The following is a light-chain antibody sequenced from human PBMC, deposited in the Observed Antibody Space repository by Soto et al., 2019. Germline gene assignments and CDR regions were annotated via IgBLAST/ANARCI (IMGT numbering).Light chain of an antibody. J-gene: IGKJ5*01. CDR2: GAS. V-gene: IGKV3-15*01. CDR3: QQYNKWPPIT. Sequence: EIVMTQSPATLSVSPGERATLSCRASQSVSSNLAWYQQKPGQAPRLLIYGASTRATGIPARFSGSGSGTEFTLTISSLQSEDFAAYYCQQYNKWPPITFGQGTRLEI. CDR1: QSVSSN.